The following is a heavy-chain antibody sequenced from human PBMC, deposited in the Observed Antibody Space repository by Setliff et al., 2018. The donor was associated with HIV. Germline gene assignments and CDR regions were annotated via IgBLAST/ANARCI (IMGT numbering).Heavy chain of an antibody. D-gene: IGHD3-3*01. V-gene: IGHV4-59*11. CDR1: GGSITGHY. Sequence: SETLSLTCTVSGGSITGHYWSWIRQPPGKGPEWIGYISYSGSTNYNPSLKSRVTISVDTSKNQFSLKLSSVTAADTAVYYCARVISSWSAYYIDYWGQGTLVTVSS. CDR3: ARVISSWSAYYIDY. J-gene: IGHJ4*02. CDR2: ISYSGST.